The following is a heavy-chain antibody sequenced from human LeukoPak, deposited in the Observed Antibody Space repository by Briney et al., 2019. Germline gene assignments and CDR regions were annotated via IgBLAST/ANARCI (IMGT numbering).Heavy chain of an antibody. D-gene: IGHD1-26*01. J-gene: IGHJ3*02. CDR1: GGSISTSTDC. V-gene: IGHV4-39*01. CDR2: AYYSGST. CDR3: ARQGAGGCAFDI. Sequence: SETLSLTCTVSGGSISTSTDCWGWIRQPPGKGLEWIGIAYYSGSTYYNPSLKSRVTISVDTSKNQFSLRLSSVTAADSAVYYCARQGAGGCAFDIWGQGTMVTVSS.